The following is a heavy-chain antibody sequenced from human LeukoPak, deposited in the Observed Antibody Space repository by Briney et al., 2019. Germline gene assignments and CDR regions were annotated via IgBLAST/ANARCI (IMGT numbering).Heavy chain of an antibody. D-gene: IGHD4-23*01. CDR2: IKSKTDGGTT. Sequence: GGSLRLSCAASGFTFSSYAMHWVRQAPGKGLEWVGRIKSKTDGGTTDYAAPVKGRFTISRDDSKNTLHLQMNSLKTEDTAVYYCSRGGPGGYWGQGTLVTVSS. J-gene: IGHJ4*02. CDR1: GFTFSSYA. V-gene: IGHV3-15*01. CDR3: SRGGPGGY.